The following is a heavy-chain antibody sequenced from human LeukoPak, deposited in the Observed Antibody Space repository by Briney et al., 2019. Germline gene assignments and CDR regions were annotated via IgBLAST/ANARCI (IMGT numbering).Heavy chain of an antibody. Sequence: GGSLRLSCAASGFTFSSYSMDWVRQAPGKGLEWVSSISSSSSYIYYADSVKGRFTISRDNAKNSLYLQMNSLRAEDTAVYYCARDSDSSGYCDYWGQGTLVTVSS. D-gene: IGHD3-22*01. CDR1: GFTFSSYS. J-gene: IGHJ4*02. CDR2: ISSSSSYI. CDR3: ARDSDSSGYCDY. V-gene: IGHV3-21*01.